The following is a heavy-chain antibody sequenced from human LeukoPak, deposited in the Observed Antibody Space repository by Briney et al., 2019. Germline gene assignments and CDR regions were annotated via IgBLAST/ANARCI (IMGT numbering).Heavy chain of an antibody. CDR3: ARGRWVGANLDY. V-gene: IGHV3-21*01. CDR1: GFTLSTYS. CDR2: FSSRRDYI. J-gene: IGHJ4*02. Sequence: GGSLRLSCVASGFTLSTYSMNWVRQAPGKGLEWVSCFSSRRDYIYYADSVKGRFTISTDNAKNSLYLQMNSLRAEDTAVYYCARGRWVGANLDYWGQGTLVTVSS. D-gene: IGHD1-26*01.